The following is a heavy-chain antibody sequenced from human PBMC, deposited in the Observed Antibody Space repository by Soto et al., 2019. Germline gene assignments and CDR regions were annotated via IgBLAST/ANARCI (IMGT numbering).Heavy chain of an antibody. CDR2: ISSSGSII. V-gene: IGHV3-48*02. J-gene: IGHJ6*02. CDR3: VPATTFDHYYRLDV. CDR1: GFIFSGYS. D-gene: IGHD3-10*02. Sequence: PGESLKISCAASGFIFSGYSMNWVRQAPGKGLEWVSYISSSGSIIKYADSVKGRFTVSRDNAKNSLFLQMNSLRDVDTAVYYCVPATTFDHYYRLDVWGQGTTVTVSS.